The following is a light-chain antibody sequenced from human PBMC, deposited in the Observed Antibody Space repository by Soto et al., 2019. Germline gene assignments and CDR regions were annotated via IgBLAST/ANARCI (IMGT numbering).Light chain of an antibody. CDR1: SSTIGSNT. J-gene: IGLJ3*02. Sequence: QSVLTQPPSASGPPGQRVTISCSGSSSTIGSNTVDWYQQLPGTAPKLLIYSHDQRPLGVPDRFSASRSGTSASLAISGLQPGDEGIYYCAVWGNNLHGPGVFGGGTKLTVL. V-gene: IGLV1-44*01. CDR2: SHD. CDR3: AVWGNNLHGPGV.